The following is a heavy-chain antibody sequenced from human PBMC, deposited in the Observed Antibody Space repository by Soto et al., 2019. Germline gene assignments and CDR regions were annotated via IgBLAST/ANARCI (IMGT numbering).Heavy chain of an antibody. V-gene: IGHV3-21*06. CDR2: ISSTTNYI. CDR3: ARESEDLTSNFDY. CDR1: GFTFTRYS. J-gene: IGHJ4*02. Sequence: GGSLRLSCAASGFTFTRYSMNWVRQAPGKGLEWVSSISSTTNYIYYGDSMKGRFTISRDNAKNSLYLEMNSLRAEDPAVYYCARESEDLTSNFDYWGQGTLVTVSS.